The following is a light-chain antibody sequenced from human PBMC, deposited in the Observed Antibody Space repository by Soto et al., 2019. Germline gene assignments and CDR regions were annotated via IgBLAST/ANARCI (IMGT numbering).Light chain of an antibody. J-gene: IGLJ1*01. V-gene: IGLV1-44*01. CDR2: TTN. CDR1: SSNIGTSS. Sequence: QSALTQPHSASGTPGQRVTISCSGSSSNIGTSSVHWFQQLPGTAPKLLISTTNQRPSGVPERFSGSKSGTSASLAISGLQSEDEADYYCAAWDGSVNGHVFGTGTKVTGL. CDR3: AAWDGSVNGHV.